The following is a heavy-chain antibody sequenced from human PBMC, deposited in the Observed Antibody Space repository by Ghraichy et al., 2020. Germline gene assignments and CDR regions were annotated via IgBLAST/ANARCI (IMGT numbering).Heavy chain of an antibody. Sequence: GGSLRLSCVGSGFTFSGYTMNWVRQSPGKGLEWVSDITSSGSFKSYADSVKGRFTISRDNAQNSLSLQMNSLTDEDTAVYYCARGSRVVRFFYYDGMDVWGQGTTVTVSS. CDR3: ARGSRVVRFFYYDGMDV. D-gene: IGHD2-21*01. CDR2: ITSSGSFK. V-gene: IGHV3-48*02. CDR1: GFTFSGYT. J-gene: IGHJ6*02.